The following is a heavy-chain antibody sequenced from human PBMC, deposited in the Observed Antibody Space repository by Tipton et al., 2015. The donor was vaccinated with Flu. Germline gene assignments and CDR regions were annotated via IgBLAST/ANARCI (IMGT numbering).Heavy chain of an antibody. CDR1: GGSMSSFY. Sequence: TLSLTCTVSGGSMSSFYWSWIRKPAGKGLEWMGRMYAGGNTKYNPSLKSRVTMSVDTSKNQFSLRLTSVTAGDTAVYYRARYPESNYHWFGPWGQGALVTVPS. D-gene: IGHD4-11*01. V-gene: IGHV4-4*07. CDR3: ARYPESNYHWFGP. CDR2: MYAGGNT. J-gene: IGHJ5*02.